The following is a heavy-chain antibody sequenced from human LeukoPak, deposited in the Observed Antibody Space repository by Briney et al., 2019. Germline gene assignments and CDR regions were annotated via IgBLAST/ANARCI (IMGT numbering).Heavy chain of an antibody. CDR2: INHSGST. Sequence: SETLSLTCAVYGGSFSGYYWSWIRQPPGKGLEWIGEINHSGSTNYNPSLKSRVTISVDTSKNRFSLKLSSVTAADTAVYYCARAAGRNRGTAYYFDYWGQGTLVTVSS. J-gene: IGHJ4*02. D-gene: IGHD6-13*01. CDR1: GGSFSGYY. CDR3: ARAAGRNRGTAYYFDY. V-gene: IGHV4-34*01.